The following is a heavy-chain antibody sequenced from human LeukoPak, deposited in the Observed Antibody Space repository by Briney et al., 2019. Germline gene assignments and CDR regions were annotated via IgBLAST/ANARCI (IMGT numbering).Heavy chain of an antibody. D-gene: IGHD4-17*01. CDR3: AKDRRVNGDYHDAFDI. Sequence: GGSLRLSCAASGFTFSSYAMSWVRQAPGKGLEWVSAISGSGGSTYYADSVKGRFTISRDNSKNTLYLQMNSLRAEDTAVYYCAKDRRVNGDYHDAFDIWGQGTMVTVSS. CDR1: GFTFSSYA. V-gene: IGHV3-23*01. CDR2: ISGSGGST. J-gene: IGHJ3*02.